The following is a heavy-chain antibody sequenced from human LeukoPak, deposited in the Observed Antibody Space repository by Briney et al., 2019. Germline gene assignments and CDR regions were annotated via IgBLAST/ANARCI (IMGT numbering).Heavy chain of an antibody. J-gene: IGHJ4*02. D-gene: IGHD1-26*01. CDR1: GFTFRSYG. V-gene: IGHV3-33*08. Sequence: GGSLRLSCAASGFTFRSYGMHWVRQAPGRGLEWVALIWYDGRNKYYADSVKGRFTISRDNSKNTLSLQLNSLRDEDTAVYYCARDGSHDKPFDYWGQGTLVTVSS. CDR2: IWYDGRNK. CDR3: ARDGSHDKPFDY.